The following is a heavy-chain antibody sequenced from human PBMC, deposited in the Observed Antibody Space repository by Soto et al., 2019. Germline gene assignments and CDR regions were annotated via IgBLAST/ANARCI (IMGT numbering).Heavy chain of an antibody. D-gene: IGHD3-22*01. Sequence: ASVKVSCKASGYTFTGYHMHWVRQAPGQGLEWMGWINPNSGGTNYAQKFQGWVTMTRDTSISTAYMELSRLRSDDTAVYYCARGHSSGYYCCYGMDVWGQGTTVTVSS. CDR1: GYTFTGYH. J-gene: IGHJ6*02. CDR3: ARGHSSGYYCCYGMDV. CDR2: INPNSGGT. V-gene: IGHV1-2*04.